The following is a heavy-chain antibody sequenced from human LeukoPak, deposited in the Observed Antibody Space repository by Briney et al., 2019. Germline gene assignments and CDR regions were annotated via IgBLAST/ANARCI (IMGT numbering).Heavy chain of an antibody. Sequence: PGESLRLSCVASGLTFSNYAMTWVRQAPGKGLEWVSSISGSGGRTYYADSVKGRFTISRDNSKNTLYLQMNSLKAEDTAVYYCAEAMNMIVLVIIFDYWGQGTLVTVSS. J-gene: IGHJ4*02. CDR1: GLTFSNYA. V-gene: IGHV3-23*01. D-gene: IGHD3-22*01. CDR2: ISGSGGRT. CDR3: AEAMNMIVLVIIFDY.